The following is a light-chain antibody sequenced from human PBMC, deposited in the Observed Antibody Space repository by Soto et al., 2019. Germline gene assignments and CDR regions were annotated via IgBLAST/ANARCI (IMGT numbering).Light chain of an antibody. CDR2: GAS. J-gene: IGKJ1*01. CDR3: QQYGSSLTWT. Sequence: EIVLTQSPGTLSLSPGERTTLSCRASQSVSSSYLAWYQQKPGQAPRLLIYGASSRATGIPDRFSGSGSGTDFTLTISRLEPEDFAVYYCQQYGSSLTWTFGHGTKVDIK. CDR1: QSVSSSY. V-gene: IGKV3-20*01.